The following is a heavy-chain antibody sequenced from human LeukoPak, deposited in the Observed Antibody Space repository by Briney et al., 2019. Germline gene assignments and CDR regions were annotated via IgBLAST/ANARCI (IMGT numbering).Heavy chain of an antibody. V-gene: IGHV1-46*01. CDR2: INPSGGST. J-gene: IGHJ3*02. Sequence: ASVNVSCKPSGYTFTSYYMHWVRQAPGQRLEWMGIINPSGGSTSYAQKFQGRVTMTRDTSTSTVYMELSSLRSEDTAVYYCARVKPNYYDSSAYGTFDIWGQGTMVTVSS. CDR3: ARVKPNYYDSSAYGTFDI. D-gene: IGHD3-22*01. CDR1: GYTFTSYY.